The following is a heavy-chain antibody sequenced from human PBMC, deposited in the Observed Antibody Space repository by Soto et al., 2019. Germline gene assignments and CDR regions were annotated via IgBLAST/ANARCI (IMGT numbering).Heavy chain of an antibody. CDR2: IYYSGST. J-gene: IGHJ6*02. D-gene: IGHD2-15*01. CDR3: ARNTVATGYYGMDV. V-gene: IGHV4-61*01. CDR1: GDSVSSGSYY. Sequence: QVQLQESGPGLVKPSETLSLTCTVSGDSVSSGSYYWSWIRQPPGKGLEWIGYIYYSGSTKYNPSLKTRVTISVHTSKNQFSLKLSSVPAADTAVYYCARNTVATGYYGMDVWGQGTTVTVSS.